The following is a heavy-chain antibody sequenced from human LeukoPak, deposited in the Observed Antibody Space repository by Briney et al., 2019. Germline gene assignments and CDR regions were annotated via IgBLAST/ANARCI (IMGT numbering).Heavy chain of an antibody. D-gene: IGHD1-14*01. V-gene: IGHV3-23*01. CDR2: ISGGAGST. J-gene: IGHJ6*04. CDR3: ARDPTGASV. Sequence: PGGSLRLSCAASGFTFSSYAMSWVRQAPGKGLEWVSAISGGAGSTYYADSVKGRFTTSRDNSKNTVYLQMDRLTPEDTAVYYCARDPTGASVWGRGTTVTVSS. CDR1: GFTFSSYA.